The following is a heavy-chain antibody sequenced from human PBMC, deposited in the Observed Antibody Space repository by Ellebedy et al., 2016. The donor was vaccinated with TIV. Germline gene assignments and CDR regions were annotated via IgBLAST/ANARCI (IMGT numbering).Heavy chain of an antibody. CDR1: GFTFTSSA. J-gene: IGHJ4*02. CDR3: AGVMGFLGVYDILTASSYFDY. D-gene: IGHD3-9*01. V-gene: IGHV1-58*01. CDR2: IVVGSGNT. Sequence: SVKVSCXASGFTFTSSAVQWVRQARGQRLEWIGWIVVGSGNTNYAQKFQERVTITRDMSTSTAYMELSSLRSEDTAVYYCAGVMGFLGVYDILTASSYFDYWGQGTLVTVSS.